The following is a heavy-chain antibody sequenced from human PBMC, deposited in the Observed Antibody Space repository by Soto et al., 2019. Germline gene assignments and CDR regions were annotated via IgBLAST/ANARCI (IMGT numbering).Heavy chain of an antibody. CDR1: GYSFTNSD. J-gene: IGHJ5*02. D-gene: IGHD3-16*01. Sequence: GASVKVSCQASGYSFTNSDVSWVRQATGQGLEWMGWMNPGSGDTGYAQKFQGRVTMTRDISIATAYMELSSLRSDDTAIYYCARMATFGSLNWFDPWGQGTLVTVSS. V-gene: IGHV1-8*01. CDR3: ARMATFGSLNWFDP. CDR2: MNPGSGDT.